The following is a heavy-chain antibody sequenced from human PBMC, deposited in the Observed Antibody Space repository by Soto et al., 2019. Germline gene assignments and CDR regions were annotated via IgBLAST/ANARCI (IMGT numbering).Heavy chain of an antibody. J-gene: IGHJ4*02. CDR1: GFTFNRYS. V-gene: IGHV3-30*09. Sequence: QVQLVESGGGVVQPGRSLRLSCEGSGFTFNRYSMHWVRQTPGKGLEWLAVISDDANNKYYAGSVKGRFAISRDNFKKTLYLQMDSLRPDDTAVYYCAREEPGVVIDQWGQGTLVTVSS. CDR2: ISDDANNK. CDR3: AREEPGVVIDQ. D-gene: IGHD2-15*01.